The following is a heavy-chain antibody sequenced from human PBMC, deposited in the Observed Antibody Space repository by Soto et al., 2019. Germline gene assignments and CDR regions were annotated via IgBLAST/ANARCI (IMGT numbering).Heavy chain of an antibody. Sequence: QVQLVQSGAEVKKPGSSVKVSCTASGGTFSSYAISWVRQAPGQGLEWMGGIIPIFGTANYAHKFQGRVTITADESTSTAYMELSRLRSEETAVDYCARDSRIAVAGAIDYWGQGTLVTVSS. J-gene: IGHJ4*02. V-gene: IGHV1-69*01. CDR3: ARDSRIAVAGAIDY. D-gene: IGHD6-19*01. CDR2: IIPIFGTA. CDR1: GGTFSSYA.